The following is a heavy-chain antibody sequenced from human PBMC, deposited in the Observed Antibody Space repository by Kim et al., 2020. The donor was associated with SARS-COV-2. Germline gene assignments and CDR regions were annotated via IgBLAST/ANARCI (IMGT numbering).Heavy chain of an antibody. CDR3: VKGGTTEH. V-gene: IGHV3-64D*09. Sequence: GGSTYYPSSVKGRFTISRDNSKNTLYLKMSRLRAEDTAVYYCVKGGTTEHWGQGTLVTVSS. J-gene: IGHJ4*02. CDR2: GGST. D-gene: IGHD1-1*01.